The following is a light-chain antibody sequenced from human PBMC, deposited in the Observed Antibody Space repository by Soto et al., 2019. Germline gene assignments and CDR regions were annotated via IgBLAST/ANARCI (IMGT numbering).Light chain of an antibody. CDR2: DVT. CDR3: CSHSASYTFV. J-gene: IGLJ1*01. CDR1: SSDVGGYNC. Sequence: QSVLTQHRSVSGSPGQSVTISCTGTSSDVGGYNCVSWYQQHPGKAPQLIIYDVTQRPSGVPDRFSGPKSGNTASLSISGLQAEDEADYYCCSHSASYTFVFGTGTKVTVL. V-gene: IGLV2-11*01.